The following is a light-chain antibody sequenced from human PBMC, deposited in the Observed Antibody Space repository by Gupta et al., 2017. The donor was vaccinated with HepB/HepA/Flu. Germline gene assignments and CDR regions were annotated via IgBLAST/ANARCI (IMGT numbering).Light chain of an antibody. CDR1: QSVSSD. CDR2: GSS. V-gene: IGKV3-15*01. Sequence: IVMTQSQATLSVSPGERATHSCRTSQSVSSDLAWYQQKPGQAPSLLIYGSSTRATGFPASFSGRGSATYFTLTISIRQSEDFAVYYCQQDNSWPYTFGQGTKLEIK. J-gene: IGKJ2*01. CDR3: QQDNSWPYT.